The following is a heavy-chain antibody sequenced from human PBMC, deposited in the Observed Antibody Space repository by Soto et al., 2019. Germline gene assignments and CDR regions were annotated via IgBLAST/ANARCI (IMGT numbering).Heavy chain of an antibody. J-gene: IGHJ4*02. Sequence: QLQLQESGSGLVKPSQTLSLTCAVSGGSISSGGYSWSWIRQPPGKGLEWIGYIYHSGSTYYNPFLQRGVNVAVDKAKNQFSLKLSSVTAADTAVYYCARAGGLGAVAADYWGQGTLVTVSS. V-gene: IGHV4-30-2*01. CDR1: GGSISSGGYS. CDR3: ARAGGLGAVAADY. D-gene: IGHD6-19*01. CDR2: IYHSGST.